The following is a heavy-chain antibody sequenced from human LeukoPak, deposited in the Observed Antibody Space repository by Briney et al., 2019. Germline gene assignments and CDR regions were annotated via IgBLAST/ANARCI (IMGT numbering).Heavy chain of an antibody. CDR3: ARGRVHGDYVSDY. CDR1: GFTFSSYW. Sequence: GGSLRLSCAASGFTFSSYWMSWIRQAPGKGLEWVSYISSSGSTIYYADSVKGRFTISRDNAKNSLYLQMNSLRAEDTAVYYCARGRVHGDYVSDYWGQGTLVTVSS. J-gene: IGHJ4*02. V-gene: IGHV3-11*04. CDR2: ISSSGSTI. D-gene: IGHD4-17*01.